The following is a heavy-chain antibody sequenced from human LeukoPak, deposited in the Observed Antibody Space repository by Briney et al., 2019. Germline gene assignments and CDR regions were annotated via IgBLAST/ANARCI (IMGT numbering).Heavy chain of an antibody. J-gene: IGHJ6*02. CDR3: ARDPYRRYYGMDV. V-gene: IGHV3-33*01. Sequence: GRSLRLSCAASGFTFSSYGMHWVRQAPGKGLEWVAVIWYDGSNKYYADSVKGRFTISRDNSKNTLYLQMNSLRAEDTAVYYCARDPYRRYYGMDVWGQGTTVTVSS. CDR2: IWYDGSNK. D-gene: IGHD1-14*01. CDR1: GFTFSSYG.